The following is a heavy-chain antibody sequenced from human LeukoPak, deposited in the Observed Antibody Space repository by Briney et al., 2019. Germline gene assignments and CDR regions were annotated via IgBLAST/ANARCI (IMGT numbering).Heavy chain of an antibody. V-gene: IGHV3-30-3*01. D-gene: IGHD1-14*01. CDR2: ISFDGSNK. CDR1: GFTFSSYT. J-gene: IGHJ4*02. CDR3: AREGGTYPYNFDY. Sequence: GGSLRLSCAASGFTFSSYTIHWVRQAPGKGLERVAVISFDGSNKYYAESVKGRFTISRDNSMNTLYLQMNSLRAEDTAVYYCAREGGTYPYNFDYWGQGTLVTVSS.